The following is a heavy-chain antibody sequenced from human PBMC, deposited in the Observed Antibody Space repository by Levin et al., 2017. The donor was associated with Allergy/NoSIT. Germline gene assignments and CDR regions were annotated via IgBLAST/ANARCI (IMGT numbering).Heavy chain of an antibody. CDR2: ISWNSGSI. J-gene: IGHJ3*02. CDR1: GFAFDDYD. Sequence: GGSLRLSCAASGFAFDDYDMHWVRQAPGKGLEWVSGISWNSGSIDYADSVKGRFTISRDNAKSSLYLQMNSLRAEDTALYYCTKDGGGGYAYPVDIWGQGTMVTVSS. D-gene: IGHD3-16*01. V-gene: IGHV3-9*01. CDR3: TKDGGGGYAYPVDI.